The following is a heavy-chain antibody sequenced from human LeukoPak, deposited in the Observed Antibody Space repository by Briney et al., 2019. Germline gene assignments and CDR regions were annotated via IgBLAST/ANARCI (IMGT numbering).Heavy chain of an antibody. J-gene: IGHJ6*02. V-gene: IGHV3-74*01. Sequence: GGSLRLSCAASGFTFTTYWMHWVRQAPGKGLVWVSHISSDGSITSYADPVKGRFTISRDNAKNTLYLQMNSLRAEDTAVYYCARDAVDTANAVWGQGTTVTVSS. CDR1: GFTFTTYW. CDR2: ISSDGSIT. CDR3: ARDAVDTANAV. D-gene: IGHD5-18*01.